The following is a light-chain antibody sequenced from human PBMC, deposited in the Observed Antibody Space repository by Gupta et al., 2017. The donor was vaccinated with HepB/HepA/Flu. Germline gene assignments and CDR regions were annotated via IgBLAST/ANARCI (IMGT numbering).Light chain of an antibody. CDR1: SSDFSAYDR. Sequence: QSAPTQPRSVSGYPGQSATISCTGCSSDFSAYDRVSWYQQRPGKAPQLLLYDVTNWPSGVPDRFSGSKSGNTASLTISGLQAEDEADYYCCSYACGVTWVFGTGTEVTVL. V-gene: IGLV2-11*01. J-gene: IGLJ1*01. CDR3: CSYACGVTWV. CDR2: DVT.